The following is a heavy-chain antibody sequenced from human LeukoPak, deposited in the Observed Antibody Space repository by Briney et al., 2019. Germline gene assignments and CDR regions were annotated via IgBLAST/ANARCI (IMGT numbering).Heavy chain of an antibody. CDR3: ARSDITMVRGEDWFDP. V-gene: IGHV4-31*03. CDR1: GGSISSGGYY. D-gene: IGHD3-10*01. Sequence: SETLSLTCTVSGGSISSGGYYWSWIRQHPGKGLECIGYIYYSRSNYYHPSLKSRVTIPVDTSKNQFSLKLSPVTAADTAVYYCARSDITMVRGEDWFDPWGQGALVGVCS. J-gene: IGHJ5*02. CDR2: IYYSRSN.